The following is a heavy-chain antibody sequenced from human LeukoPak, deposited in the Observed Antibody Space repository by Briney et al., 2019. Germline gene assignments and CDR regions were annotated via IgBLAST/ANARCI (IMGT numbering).Heavy chain of an antibody. CDR2: ISYDGSNK. J-gene: IGHJ4*02. CDR1: GFTFSSYG. Sequence: RSLRLSCAASGFTFSSYGMHWVRQAPGKGLEWVAVISYDGSNKYYADSVKGRFTISRDSSKNTLYLQMNSLRAEDTAVYYCAKYDFSGGDYWGQGTLVTVSS. CDR3: AKYDFSGGDY. D-gene: IGHD3-3*01. V-gene: IGHV3-30*18.